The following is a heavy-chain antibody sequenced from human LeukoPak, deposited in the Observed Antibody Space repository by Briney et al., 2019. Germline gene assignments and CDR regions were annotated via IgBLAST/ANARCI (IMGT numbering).Heavy chain of an antibody. CDR1: GGTFSSYA. Sequence: SVKVSCKASGGTFSSYAISWVRQAPGQGLEWMGGIIPIFGTANHAQKFQGRVTITADESTSTAYMELSSLRSEDTAVYYCARDKRYCSSTSCYYLDYWGQGTLVTVSS. CDR2: IIPIFGTA. J-gene: IGHJ4*02. CDR3: ARDKRYCSSTSCYYLDY. D-gene: IGHD2-2*01. V-gene: IGHV1-69*13.